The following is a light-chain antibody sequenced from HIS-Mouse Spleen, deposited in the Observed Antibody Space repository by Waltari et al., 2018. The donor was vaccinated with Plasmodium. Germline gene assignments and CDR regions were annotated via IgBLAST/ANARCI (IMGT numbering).Light chain of an antibody. CDR3: QAWDSSTAV. CDR1: NLGDTY. J-gene: IGLJ2*01. V-gene: IGLV3-1*01. Sequence: SYELTQPPSVSVSPGTTASITCSGHNLGDTYACWYQQQTGQSPVLLSYQVSKRHTGIHERVSGSNSGNTATLTISGTQAMDEADYYCQAWDSSTAVFGGGTKLTVL. CDR2: QVS.